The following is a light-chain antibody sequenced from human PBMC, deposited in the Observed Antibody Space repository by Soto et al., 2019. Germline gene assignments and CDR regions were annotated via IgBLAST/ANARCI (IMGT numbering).Light chain of an antibody. CDR1: QGIRKD. CDR2: GAS. V-gene: IGKV1-17*01. CDR3: LQHNHFPWT. Sequence: QMTQSPSSLSASVGDSVTITCRASQGIRKDLGWYQQKPGKAPQRLIYGASFLHTGVPSRFSGSGSGTEFTLTISSLQPDDFATYFCLQHNHFPWTFGQGTKVDIK. J-gene: IGKJ1*01.